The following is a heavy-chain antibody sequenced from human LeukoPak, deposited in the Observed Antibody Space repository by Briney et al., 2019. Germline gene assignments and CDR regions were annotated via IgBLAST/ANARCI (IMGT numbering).Heavy chain of an antibody. CDR3: AREYDILTGHYFDY. CDR2: IYYSGST. J-gene: IGHJ4*02. D-gene: IGHD3-9*01. Sequence: PSETLSLTCTVSGGSISSYYWSWIRQPPGKGLEWIGYIYYSGSTNYNPSLKSRVTISVDTSKNQFSLKLSSVTAADTAVYYCAREYDILTGHYFDYWGQGTLVTVSS. CDR1: GGSISSYY. V-gene: IGHV4-59*01.